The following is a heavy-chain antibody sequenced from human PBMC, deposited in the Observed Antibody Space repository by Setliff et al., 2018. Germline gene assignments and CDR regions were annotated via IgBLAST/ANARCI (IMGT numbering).Heavy chain of an antibody. J-gene: IGHJ3*02. CDR3: ARHIWGAKMQLPHDVFDI. Sequence: SETLSLTCAVAYYSMSSGYYGGWIRQPPGQGLEWNRSVYHSGSTYYSPSLESRVTISVDMSKNHLSLKLSYLPAADTAVYYCARHIWGAKMQLPHDVFDIWGQGTMVTVSS. V-gene: IGHV4-38-2*01. CDR2: VYHSGST. D-gene: IGHD2-2*01. CDR1: YYSMSSGYY.